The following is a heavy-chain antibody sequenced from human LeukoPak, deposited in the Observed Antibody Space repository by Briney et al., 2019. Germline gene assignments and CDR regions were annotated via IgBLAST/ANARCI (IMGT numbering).Heavy chain of an antibody. Sequence: SQTLSLTCTVSGGSISSGSYYWSWIRQPAGKGLEWIGRIYTSGSTNYNPSLKSRVTISVDTSKNQFSLKLSSVTAADTAVYYCARARPKLLDFDYWGQGTLVTVSS. CDR2: IYTSGST. D-gene: IGHD1-7*01. V-gene: IGHV4-61*02. J-gene: IGHJ4*02. CDR3: ARARPKLLDFDY. CDR1: GGSISSGSYY.